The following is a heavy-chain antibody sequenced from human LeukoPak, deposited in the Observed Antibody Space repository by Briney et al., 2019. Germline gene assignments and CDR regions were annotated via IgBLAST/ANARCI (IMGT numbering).Heavy chain of an antibody. V-gene: IGHV3-7*01. CDR2: IKQEGSEK. D-gene: IGHD2-15*01. J-gene: IGHJ4*02. Sequence: GGSLRLSCAASGFTFISNWMSWVRQAPGKGLEWVANIKQEGSEKYYVDSVKGRFSISRDNAKNSLYLQMNSLRAEDTAVYYCARGGSRYDNWGQGTLVTVPS. CDR1: GFTFISNW. CDR3: ARGGSRYDN.